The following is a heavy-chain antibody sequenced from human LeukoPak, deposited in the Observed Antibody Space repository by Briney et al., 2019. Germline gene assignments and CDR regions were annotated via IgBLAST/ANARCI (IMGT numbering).Heavy chain of an antibody. V-gene: IGHV1-2*02. CDR2: INPNSGGT. CDR1: GYTFTGYY. Sequence: GASVKVSCKASGYTFTGYYMHWVRQAPGQGLEWMGWINPNSGGTNYAQKFQGRVTMTRDTSISTAYMELSRLRSDDTAVYYCARDACSSTSCYFDYWGQGTLVTVSS. J-gene: IGHJ4*02. D-gene: IGHD2-2*01. CDR3: ARDACSSTSCYFDY.